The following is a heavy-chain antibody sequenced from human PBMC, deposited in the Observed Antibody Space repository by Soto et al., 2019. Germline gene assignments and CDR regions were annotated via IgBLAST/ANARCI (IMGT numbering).Heavy chain of an antibody. CDR2: ISDYNGNT. Sequence: QVQLVQSGAEVKRAGASVKVSCKASGYTFSSYGLSWVRQAPGQGLEWMGWISDYNGNTHYAQKFQGRVIMTTDTSTRTAYMELRSLRSDDTAVYFCARVGYYSGSGTYSPPRYYGMDVWGQGTTVTVSS. CDR1: GYTFSSYG. J-gene: IGHJ6*02. V-gene: IGHV1-18*01. D-gene: IGHD3-10*01. CDR3: ARVGYYSGSGTYSPPRYYGMDV.